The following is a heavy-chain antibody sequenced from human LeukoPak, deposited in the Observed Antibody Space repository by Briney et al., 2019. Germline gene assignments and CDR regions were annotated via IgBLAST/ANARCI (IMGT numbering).Heavy chain of an antibody. V-gene: IGHV4-61*01. J-gene: IGHJ2*01. CDR1: GGSVSSDSYY. Sequence: PSETLSLTCTVSGGSVSSDSYYGSWIRQPPGKGLEWIGYIYYSGSTNYNPSLKSRLTISLDTSKNQFSLKLSSVTAADTAVYYCARAGRRAYGYLYYFDLWGRGTLVTVSS. CDR3: ARAGRRAYGYLYYFDL. D-gene: IGHD5-18*01. CDR2: IYYSGST.